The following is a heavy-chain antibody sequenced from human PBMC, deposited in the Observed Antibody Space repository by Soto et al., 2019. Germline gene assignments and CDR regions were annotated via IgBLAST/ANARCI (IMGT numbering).Heavy chain of an antibody. Sequence: QVQLQESGPGLVKPSQTLSLTCTVSGGSISSGGYYWSWIRRHPGKGLEWIGYIYYSGSTYYNLSLKSRVTISVDTSKNQFSLKLSSVTAADTAVYSCATSIAARPVDYWGQGTLVTVSS. CDR2: IYYSGST. J-gene: IGHJ4*02. CDR3: ATSIAARPVDY. CDR1: GGSISSGGYY. V-gene: IGHV4-31*03. D-gene: IGHD6-6*01.